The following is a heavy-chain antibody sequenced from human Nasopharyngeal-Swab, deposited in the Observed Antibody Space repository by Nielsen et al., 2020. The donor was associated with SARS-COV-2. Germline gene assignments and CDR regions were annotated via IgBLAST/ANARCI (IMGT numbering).Heavy chain of an antibody. V-gene: IGHV3-23*01. CDR1: GFTFSSYA. CDR2: VSGSGGTT. D-gene: IGHD2-15*01. J-gene: IGHJ4*02. Sequence: GGSLRPSCAASGFTFSSYAMSWVRQAPGKGLEWVSGVSGSGGTTKYADSVKGRFTISRDNSKNKLYLQMHSLRVEDTAVYYCAKDRYCSGGACYFSGFDYWGLGTLVTVSS. CDR3: AKDRYCSGGACYFSGFDY.